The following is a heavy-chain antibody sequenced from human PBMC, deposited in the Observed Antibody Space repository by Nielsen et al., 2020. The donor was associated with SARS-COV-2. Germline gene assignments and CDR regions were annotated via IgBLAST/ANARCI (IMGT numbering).Heavy chain of an antibody. V-gene: IGHV3-74*01. CDR3: ARYYDILTGYYTPRIYYYYGMDV. D-gene: IGHD3-9*01. J-gene: IGHJ6*02. Sequence: VRQAPGKGLVWVSRINSDGSSTSYADSVKGRFTISRDNAKNTLYLQMNSLRAEDTAVYYCARYYDILTGYYTPRIYYYYGMDVWGQGTTVTVSS. CDR2: INSDGSST.